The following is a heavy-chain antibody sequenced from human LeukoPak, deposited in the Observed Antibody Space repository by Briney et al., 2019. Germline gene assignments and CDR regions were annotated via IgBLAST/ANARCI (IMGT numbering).Heavy chain of an antibody. J-gene: IGHJ4*02. CDR1: NYSISSGYY. CDR2: IDHSGST. Sequence: SETLSLTYTVSNYSISSGYYWGWIRQPPGKGLEWIGSIDHSGSTYCNPSLKSRVTISVDTSKNQFSLKLSSVTAADTAVYYCARYDVWGSYRAFDYWGQGTLVTVSS. D-gene: IGHD3-16*02. V-gene: IGHV4-38-2*02. CDR3: ARYDVWGSYRAFDY.